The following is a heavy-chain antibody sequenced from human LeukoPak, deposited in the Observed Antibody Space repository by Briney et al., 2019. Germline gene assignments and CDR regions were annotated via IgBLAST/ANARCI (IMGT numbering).Heavy chain of an antibody. D-gene: IGHD6-6*01. CDR3: ARRRDFDY. CDR1: GFTLSTYS. J-gene: IGHJ4*02. Sequence: GGPLRLSCAASGFTLSTYSMNWVRQAPGKGLEWVSYISSSGNTIYYADSVKGRFTISRDNAKNSLFLQMNSLRAEDTAVYYCARRRDFDYWGQGTLVAVSS. V-gene: IGHV3-48*04. CDR2: ISSSGNTI.